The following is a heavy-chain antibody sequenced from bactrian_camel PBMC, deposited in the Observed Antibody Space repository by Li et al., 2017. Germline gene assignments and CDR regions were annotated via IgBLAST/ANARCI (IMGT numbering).Heavy chain of an antibody. Sequence: HVQLVESGGGSVQAGGSLTLSCVASPSSFIIDCMGWFRQAPGKEREGVAGIDSEGTTTYADSVKGRFSISRNDLNDTTYLQMDNVKSEDTALYYCGTRYPGSWYRTYWGQGTQVTVS. CDR1: PSSFIIDC. D-gene: IGHD6*01. V-gene: IGHV3S53*01. CDR2: IDSEGTT. CDR3: GTRYPGSWYRTY. J-gene: IGHJ4*01.